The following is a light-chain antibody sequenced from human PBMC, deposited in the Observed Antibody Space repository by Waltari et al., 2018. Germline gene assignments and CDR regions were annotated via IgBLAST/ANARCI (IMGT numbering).Light chain of an antibody. CDR2: DNN. J-gene: IGLJ2*01. CDR3: GTWESSLSPYVV. V-gene: IGLV1-51*01. CDR1: SSNIGSNY. Sequence: QPPSVSAAPGQKVTISCSGTSSNIGSNYVYWYQHLPGTAPKLLISDNNKRPSGIPDRFSGSKSGASATLGITGLQTGDEADYYCGTWESSLSPYVVFGGGTKLTVL.